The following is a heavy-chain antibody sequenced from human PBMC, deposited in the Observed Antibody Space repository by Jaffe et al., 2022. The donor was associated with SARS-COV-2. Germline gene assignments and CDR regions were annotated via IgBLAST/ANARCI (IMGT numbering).Heavy chain of an antibody. J-gene: IGHJ4*02. Sequence: QVQLVQSGAEVKRVGSSVKVSCKASGGTFSSYVFSWVRQAPGRGLQWMGGIIPISDTPNYAQTFRGRVAITADKSTRTVHLELANLTSDDTAIYFCARDLFGYNNDRDYWGQGTLVTVSS. D-gene: IGHD5-12*01. CDR1: GGTFSSYV. CDR2: IIPISDTP. V-gene: IGHV1-69*06. CDR3: ARDLFGYNNDRDY.